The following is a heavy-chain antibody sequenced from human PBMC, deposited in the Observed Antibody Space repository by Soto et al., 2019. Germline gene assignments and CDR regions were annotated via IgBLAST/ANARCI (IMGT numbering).Heavy chain of an antibody. D-gene: IGHD3-16*02. CDR3: ARDRILYYDYVWGSYRSEPFDH. J-gene: IGHJ4*02. CDR2: IWYGGSNK. Sequence: QVQLVESGGGVVQPGRSLRLSCAASGFTFSSYGMHWVRQAPGKGLEWVAVIWYGGSNKYYADSVKGRFTISRDNSKNTLYLQMNSLRAEDTAVYYCARDRILYYDYVWGSYRSEPFDHWGQGTLVTVSS. CDR1: GFTFSSYG. V-gene: IGHV3-33*01.